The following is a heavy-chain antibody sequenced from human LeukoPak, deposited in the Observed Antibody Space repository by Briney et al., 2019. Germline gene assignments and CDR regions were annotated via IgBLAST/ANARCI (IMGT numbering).Heavy chain of an antibody. V-gene: IGHV3-23*01. CDR3: PNQGVPAPRGVNWFDP. CDR2: ISGSGGST. Sequence: GGSLRLSCAASGFTFSSYAMSWVRQAPGKGLEWVSAISGSGGSTYYADSVKGRFTISRDNSKNTLYLQMNSLRAEDTAVYYCPNQGVPAPRGVNWFDPWGQGTLVTVSS. J-gene: IGHJ5*02. D-gene: IGHD2-2*01. CDR1: GFTFSSYA.